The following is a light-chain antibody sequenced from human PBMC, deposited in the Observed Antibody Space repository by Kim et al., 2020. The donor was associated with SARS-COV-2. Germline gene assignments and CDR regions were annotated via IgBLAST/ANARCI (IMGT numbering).Light chain of an antibody. Sequence: DIVMTQSPLSLPVTPGEPASISCRSSQSLLQSNGYNYLDWYLQKPGQSPQLLIYLGSSRASGVPDRFSGSGSGTDFTLKISRVEAEDVGVYFGMQALHAPRGFGQGTKLEI. J-gene: IGKJ2*03. CDR2: LGS. CDR3: MQALHAPRG. V-gene: IGKV2-28*01. CDR1: QSLLQSNGYNY.